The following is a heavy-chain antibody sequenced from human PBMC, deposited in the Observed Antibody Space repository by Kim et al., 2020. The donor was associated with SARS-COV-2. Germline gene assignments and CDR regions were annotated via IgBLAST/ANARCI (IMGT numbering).Heavy chain of an antibody. D-gene: IGHD6-13*01. CDR3: ARGCKAAAGSHWGDAFDI. CDR1: GFTVSSNY. Sequence: GGSLRLSCAASGFTVSSNYMSWVRQAPGKGLEWVSVIYSGGSTYYADSVKGRFTISRHNSKNTLYLQMNSLRAEDTAVYYCARGCKAAAGSHWGDAFDIWGQGTMVTVSS. J-gene: IGHJ3*02. CDR2: IYSGGST. V-gene: IGHV3-53*04.